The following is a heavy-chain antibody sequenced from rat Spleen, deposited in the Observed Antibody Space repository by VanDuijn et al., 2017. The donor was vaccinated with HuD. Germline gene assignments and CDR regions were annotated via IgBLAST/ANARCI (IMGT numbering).Heavy chain of an antibody. J-gene: IGHJ1*01. CDR3: ARRDSYWYFDF. V-gene: IGHV5-7*01. CDR2: ISYDGSST. CDR1: GFTFSDYN. Sequence: EVQLVESGGGLVQPGRSLKLSCAASGFTFSDYNMAWVRQAPKKGLEWVATISYDGSSTYYRDSVKGRFTISRDNAKSTLYLQMDSLRSEDTATYYCARRDSYWYFDFWGPGTMVTVSS.